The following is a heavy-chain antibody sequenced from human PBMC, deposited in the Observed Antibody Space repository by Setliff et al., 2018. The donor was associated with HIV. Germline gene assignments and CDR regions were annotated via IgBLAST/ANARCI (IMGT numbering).Heavy chain of an antibody. J-gene: IGHJ6*03. CDR1: GFYISRGYY. CDR2: IYYSGST. V-gene: IGHV4-38-2*01. Sequence: SETLSLTCGVSGFYISRGYYWGWIRQPPGKGLEWIGSIYYSGSTYYNPSLKSRVTISVDTSKNQVSLRLSSATAADTGVYYCARHRDPPGSSWIFYYYYMDLWGGGTTVTVSS. CDR3: ARHRDPPGSSWIFYYYYMDL. D-gene: IGHD6-13*01.